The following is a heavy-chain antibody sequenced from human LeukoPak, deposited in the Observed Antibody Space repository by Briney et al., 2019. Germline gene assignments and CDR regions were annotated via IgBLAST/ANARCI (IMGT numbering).Heavy chain of an antibody. V-gene: IGHV3-33*01. D-gene: IGHD2-8*01. Sequence: GGSLRLSCAASGFTFSSYGMHWVRQAPGKGLEWVAVIWYDGSNKYYADSVKGRFTISRDNSKNTLYLQMNSLRAEDTAVYYCAREALMVYYFDYWGQGTLVTVSS. J-gene: IGHJ4*02. CDR1: GFTFSSYG. CDR3: AREALMVYYFDY. CDR2: IWYDGSNK.